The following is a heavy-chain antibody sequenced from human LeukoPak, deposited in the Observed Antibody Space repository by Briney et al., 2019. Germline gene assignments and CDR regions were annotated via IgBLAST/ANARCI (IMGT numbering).Heavy chain of an antibody. CDR3: VKDLSYESSGSFFDF. CDR2: ISWDGTT. D-gene: IGHD3-22*01. V-gene: IGHV3-43*01. J-gene: IGHJ4*02. Sequence: GGSLRLSCAASGLIFEDYTMHWVRQAPGKTMEWVSLISWDGTTYYADSVKGRFTISRDNSKDSLYLQRDTLRSEDTAFYYCVKDLSYESSGSFFDFWGQGTLVTVS. CDR1: GLIFEDYT.